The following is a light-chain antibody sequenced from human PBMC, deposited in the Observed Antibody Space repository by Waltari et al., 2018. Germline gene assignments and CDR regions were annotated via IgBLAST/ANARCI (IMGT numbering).Light chain of an antibody. Sequence: QVVLPQSPSAPASLGASAKLTSTLTVAHASPAITWHHHQPNKGPRYLMTVNSDGSHNKGDGIPDRFSGSSSGAERYLTISSLQSDDEADYYCQTWGTGTVVFGGGTKLTVL. J-gene: IGLJ3*02. V-gene: IGLV4-69*01. CDR2: VNSDGSH. CDR3: QTWGTGTVV. CDR1: VAHASPA.